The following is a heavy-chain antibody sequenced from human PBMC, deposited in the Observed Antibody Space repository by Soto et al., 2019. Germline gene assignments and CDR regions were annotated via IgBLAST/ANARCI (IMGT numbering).Heavy chain of an antibody. V-gene: IGHV3-33*01. D-gene: IGHD3-22*01. CDR1: GFTFITYG. Sequence: GGSLRLSCAASGFTFITYGMHWVRQAPGKGLEWVAMVWYDGSNKYYADSVKGRFTISRDNSKNTLYLQMNSLRAEDTAVYYCARDIALYYDSSGYPDYWGQGTLVTVSS. CDR2: VWYDGSNK. CDR3: ARDIALYYDSSGYPDY. J-gene: IGHJ4*02.